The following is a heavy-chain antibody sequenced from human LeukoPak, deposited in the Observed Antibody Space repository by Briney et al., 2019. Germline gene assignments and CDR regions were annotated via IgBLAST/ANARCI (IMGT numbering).Heavy chain of an antibody. CDR1: GGSISSSSYY. V-gene: IGHV4-39*01. CDR2: IYYSGST. J-gene: IGHJ5*02. D-gene: IGHD1-26*01. CDR3: ASTIVGATGTWFDP. Sequence: SETLSLTCTVSGGSISSSSYYWGWIRQPPGKGLEWIGSIYYSGSTYYNPSLKSRVTISVDTSKNQCSLKLSSVTAADTAVYYCASTIVGATGTWFDPWGQGTLVTVSS.